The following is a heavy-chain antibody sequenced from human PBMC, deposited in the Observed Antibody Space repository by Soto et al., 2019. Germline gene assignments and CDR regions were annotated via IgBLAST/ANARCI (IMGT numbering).Heavy chain of an antibody. CDR2: ISWNSGSI. CDR1: GFTFDDYA. D-gene: IGHD4-17*01. CDR3: AKAYGAEIRDAFDI. V-gene: IGHV3-9*01. Sequence: GGSLRLSCAASGFTFDDYAMHWVRQAPGKGLEWVSGISWNSGSIGYADSVKGRFTISRDNAKNSLYLQMNSLRAEDTALYYCAKAYGAEIRDAFDIWGQGTMVTVSS. J-gene: IGHJ3*02.